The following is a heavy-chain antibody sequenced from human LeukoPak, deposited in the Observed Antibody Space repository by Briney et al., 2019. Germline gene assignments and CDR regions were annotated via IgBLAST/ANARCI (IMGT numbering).Heavy chain of an antibody. V-gene: IGHV3-23*01. J-gene: IGHJ4*02. D-gene: IGHD2-2*01. Sequence: GGSLRLSCAASGFSFSSCAMSWVRQAPGKGLECVSTISGGGGSIYYADSVKGRFTISRDDSKNTLYLQMNSLRADDTALYYCASRPAAALGPLDFWGQGTLVTVSS. CDR2: ISGGGGSI. CDR1: GFSFSSCA. CDR3: ASRPAAALGPLDF.